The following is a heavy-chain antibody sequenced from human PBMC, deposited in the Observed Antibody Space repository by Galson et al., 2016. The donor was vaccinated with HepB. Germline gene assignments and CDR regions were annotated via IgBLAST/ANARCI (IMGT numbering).Heavy chain of an antibody. Sequence: SVKASCKASGVTLSSYVFSWVRQAPGQGLEWMGGIIPIQDRAKYAQNFQGRVTITADKSTSTVNMEMSSLRSEDTAVYYCARYRAVVVDYYYVDVWGEGTTVTVSS. CDR3: ARYRAVVVDYYYVDV. CDR1: GVTLSSYV. J-gene: IGHJ6*03. V-gene: IGHV1-69*10. CDR2: IIPIQDRA. D-gene: IGHD2-15*01.